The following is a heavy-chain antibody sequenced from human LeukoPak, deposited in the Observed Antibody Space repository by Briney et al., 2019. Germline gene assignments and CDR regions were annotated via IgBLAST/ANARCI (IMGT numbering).Heavy chain of an antibody. D-gene: IGHD3-10*01. Sequence: GGSLRLSCAASGFTFSSYWMSWVRQAPGKGLEWVANIKPDGSEKHYVDSVKGRLTIARGNAKNSLYLQMNSLRADDTAVYYCARGDYYGSGSYYHDAFDIWGQGTMVTVSS. CDR2: IKPDGSEK. J-gene: IGHJ3*02. V-gene: IGHV3-7*03. CDR1: GFTFSSYW. CDR3: ARGDYYGSGSYYHDAFDI.